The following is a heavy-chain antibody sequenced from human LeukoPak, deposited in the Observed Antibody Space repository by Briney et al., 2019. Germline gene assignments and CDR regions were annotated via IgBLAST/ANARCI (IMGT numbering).Heavy chain of an antibody. V-gene: IGHV1-18*04. CDR2: ISAYNGDT. J-gene: IGHJ4*02. D-gene: IGHD2-2*01. Sequence: ASVKVSCKASGYAFTYYYIHWVRQAPGQGLEWMGWISAYNGDTNYAQKLQGRVTMTTDTSTSTAYMELRSLRSDDTAVYYCARGEPSWPFDYWGQGTLVTVSS. CDR3: ARGEPSWPFDY. CDR1: GYAFTYYY.